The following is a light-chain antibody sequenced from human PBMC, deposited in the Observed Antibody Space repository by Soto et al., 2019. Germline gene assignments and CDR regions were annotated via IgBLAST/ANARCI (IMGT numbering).Light chain of an antibody. CDR3: MQALQTPYT. CDR1: QSLLHSNGYNY. J-gene: IGKJ2*01. CDR2: LGS. Sequence: DIVMTQSPLSLPVPPGEPASISCRSSQSLLHSNGYNYLDWYLQKPGQSPQLLLYLGSNWASGVPDRFSGSGSGTDFTLKISRVEAEDAGIYYCMQALQTPYTFGQGTKLEIK. V-gene: IGKV2-28*01.